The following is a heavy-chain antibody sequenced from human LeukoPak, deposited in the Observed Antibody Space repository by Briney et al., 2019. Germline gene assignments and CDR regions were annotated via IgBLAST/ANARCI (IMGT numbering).Heavy chain of an antibody. V-gene: IGHV4-31*03. J-gene: IGHJ5*02. D-gene: IGHD5-24*01. CDR1: GGSISSGGYY. CDR2: IYYSGGT. CDR3: AREKAYRDGYNPSGKWFDP. Sequence: IPSETLSLTCTVSGGSISSGGYYWSWIRQHPGKGLEWIGYIYYSGGTYYNPSLKSRVTISVDTSKNQFSLKLSSVTAADTAVYYCAREKAYRDGYNPSGKWFDPWGQGTLVTVSS.